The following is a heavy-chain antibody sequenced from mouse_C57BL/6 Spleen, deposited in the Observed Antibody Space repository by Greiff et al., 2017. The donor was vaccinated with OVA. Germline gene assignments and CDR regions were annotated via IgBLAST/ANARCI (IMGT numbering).Heavy chain of an antibody. J-gene: IGHJ3*01. CDR1: GFNIKDDY. CDR3: TFYRGFAY. V-gene: IGHV14-4*01. Sequence: EVQLQQSGAELVRPGASVKLSCTASGFNIKDDYMHWVKQRPEQGLEWIGWMDPENGDTEYASKFQGKATITADTSSNTAYLQLSSLTSEDTAVYYCTFYRGFAYWGQGTLVTVSA. CDR2: MDPENGDT. D-gene: IGHD2-1*01.